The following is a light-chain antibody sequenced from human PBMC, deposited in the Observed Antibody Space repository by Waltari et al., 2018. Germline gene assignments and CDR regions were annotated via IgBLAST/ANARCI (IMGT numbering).Light chain of an antibody. CDR1: SNDVGAYNY. V-gene: IGLV2-14*01. J-gene: IGLJ3*02. Sequence: QSALTQPASVSGSPGQSIAISCTGTSNDVGAYNYVSWYQQYPGKVPKLIIYEVTHRPSGVSYRFSCSKSGNTASLTISGLQAEYEGDYYFVSSTSDTTGVFGGGTKLTVL. CDR2: EVT. CDR3: VSSTSDTTGV.